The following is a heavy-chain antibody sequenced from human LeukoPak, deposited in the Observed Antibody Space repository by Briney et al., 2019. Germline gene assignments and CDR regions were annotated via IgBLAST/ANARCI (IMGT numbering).Heavy chain of an antibody. D-gene: IGHD1-26*01. V-gene: IGHV4-4*02. CDR3: ARKGAGFFDY. CDR2: VYHSGST. Sequence: SGTLSLTCAVSGGSVSSNNWWGWVRQSPGKGLEWIGEVYHSGSTNYNPSLKSRVTISLDKSQNQFSLSLTSVTAADTAVYYCARKGAGFFDYWGQGTLVTVSS. CDR1: GGSVSSNNW. J-gene: IGHJ4*02.